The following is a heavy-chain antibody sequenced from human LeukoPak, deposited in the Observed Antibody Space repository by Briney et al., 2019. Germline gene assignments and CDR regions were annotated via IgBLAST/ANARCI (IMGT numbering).Heavy chain of an antibody. D-gene: IGHD1-20*01. CDR3: TTYISGHY. CDR1: GFIFSGSD. Sequence: PGGSLKLSCATSGFIFSGSDIHWVRQASGRGLEWVGRIRTKLRNYATAYAASVKGRFTIPRDDSGDTAYLQMNSLKTEDTAVYYCTTYISGHYWGQGTLVTVSS. V-gene: IGHV3-73*01. CDR2: IRTKLRNYAT. J-gene: IGHJ4*02.